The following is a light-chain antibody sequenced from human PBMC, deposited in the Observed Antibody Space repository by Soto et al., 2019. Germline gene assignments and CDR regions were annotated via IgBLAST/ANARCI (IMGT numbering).Light chain of an antibody. J-gene: IGKJ4*01. V-gene: IGKV3-20*01. CDR2: GAS. CDR1: QSVSSSY. CDR3: QQYATSPLT. Sequence: ENLLTQSPATLSLSPGESATLSCMASQSVSSSYLAWYQQTPGQAPRLLIYGASSRATGIPDRFSGSGSGTDFTLTISRLEPEDFALYYCQQYATSPLTFGGGTQVDI.